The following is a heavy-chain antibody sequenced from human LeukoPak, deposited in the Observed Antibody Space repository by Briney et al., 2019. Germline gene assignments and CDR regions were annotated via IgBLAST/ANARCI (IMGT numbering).Heavy chain of an antibody. J-gene: IGHJ4*02. D-gene: IGHD2-8*01. CDR2: ISDNSGRT. CDR3: AKDLGTRMLLFPSDY. V-gene: IGHV3-23*01. CDR1: GFTFSNYA. Sequence: GGSLRLSCAASGFTFSNYAMTWVRQAPGKGLEWVSGISDNSGRTYYGDSVKGRFTISRDNSKNTLYLQMNSLRAEDTAVYYCAKDLGTRMLLFPSDYWGQGTLVTVSS.